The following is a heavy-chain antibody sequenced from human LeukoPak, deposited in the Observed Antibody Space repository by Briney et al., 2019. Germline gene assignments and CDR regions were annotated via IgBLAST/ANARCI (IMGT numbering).Heavy chain of an antibody. CDR1: GTSVSNDQYY. CDR2: IYNSVNT. J-gene: IGHJ5*02. CDR3: ARGKYSSTWYIYDP. D-gene: IGHD6-13*01. Sequence: PSETLSLTCTVTGTSVSNDQYYWSWIRQPPGKGLEWIGYIYNSVNTNYSPSLKSRVTMSADTSKNQISLKLSAVTVADTAIYYCARGKYSSTWYIYDPWGQGALVTVSS. V-gene: IGHV4-61*01.